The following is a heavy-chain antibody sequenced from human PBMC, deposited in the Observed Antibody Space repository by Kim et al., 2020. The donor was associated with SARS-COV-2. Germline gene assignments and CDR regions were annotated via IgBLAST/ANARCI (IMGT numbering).Heavy chain of an antibody. CDR1: GFTFSNYP. J-gene: IGHJ5*02. CDR3: ATDRESLGDR. CDR2: INGEGTAT. Sequence: GGSLRLSCSASGFTFSNYPMHWVRQAPGKGLMWISSINGEGTATTYADSVKGRFTISRDNAKNTLHLQMNSLRADDAAVYYCATDRESLGDRWGQGTLVAVSS. V-gene: IGHV3-74*01.